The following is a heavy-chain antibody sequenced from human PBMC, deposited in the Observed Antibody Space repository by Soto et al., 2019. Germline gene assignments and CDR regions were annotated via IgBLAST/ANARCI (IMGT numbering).Heavy chain of an antibody. D-gene: IGHD3-3*01. CDR2: INTATGAA. Sequence: QLHLVQSGAVVKKPGASVTVSCSASGYPVTAYYMHWVRQAPGRGLGWMGGINTATGAAKCTQTFRGMVTETRGPSTGTVFIELTGLTSWDTAFFNLASGGGVGVAGSAAFDMWGQGTLVTVSS. J-gene: IGHJ3*02. CDR1: GYPVTAYY. CDR3: ASGGGVGVAGSAAFDM. V-gene: IGHV1-2*02.